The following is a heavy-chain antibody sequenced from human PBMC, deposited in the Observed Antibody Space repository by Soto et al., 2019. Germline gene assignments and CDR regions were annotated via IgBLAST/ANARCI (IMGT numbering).Heavy chain of an antibody. D-gene: IGHD3-10*01. CDR2: ISAYNGNT. Sequence: ASVKVSCTASGYTFTSYGISWVRQAPGQGLEWMGWISAYNGNTNYAQKLQGRVTMTTDTSTSTAYMELRSLRSDDTAVYYCARATFFTMVRGWDYYYYGMDVWGQGTTVTVSS. CDR1: GYTFTSYG. CDR3: ARATFFTMVRGWDYYYYGMDV. V-gene: IGHV1-18*01. J-gene: IGHJ6*02.